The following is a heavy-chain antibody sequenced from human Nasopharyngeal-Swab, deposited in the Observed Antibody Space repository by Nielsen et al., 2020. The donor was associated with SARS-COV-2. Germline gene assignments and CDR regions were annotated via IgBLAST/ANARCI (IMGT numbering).Heavy chain of an antibody. CDR2: INPNSGGT. D-gene: IGHD5-18*01. Sequence: ASVKVSCKASGYTFTSYGISWVRQAPGQGLEWMGRINPNSGGTNYAQKFQGRVTMTRDTSISTAYMELRSLRSDDTAVYYCARVGSYGYYLQVADYWGQGTLVTVSS. J-gene: IGHJ4*02. CDR1: GYTFTSYG. CDR3: ARVGSYGYYLQVADY. V-gene: IGHV1-2*06.